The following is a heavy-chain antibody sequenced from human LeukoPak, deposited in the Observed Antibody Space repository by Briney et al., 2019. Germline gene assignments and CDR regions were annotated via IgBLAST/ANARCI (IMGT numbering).Heavy chain of an antibody. D-gene: IGHD3-3*01. CDR3: AKDHGFKDFWSDY. CDR2: ISYDGSNK. Sequence: PGGSLRLSCAASGFTFSSYGMHWVRQAPGKGLEWVAVISYDGSNKYYADSVKGRFTISRDDSKNTLYLQMNSLRAEDTAVYYCAKDHGFKDFWSDYWGQGTLVTVSS. J-gene: IGHJ4*02. CDR1: GFTFSSYG. V-gene: IGHV3-30*18.